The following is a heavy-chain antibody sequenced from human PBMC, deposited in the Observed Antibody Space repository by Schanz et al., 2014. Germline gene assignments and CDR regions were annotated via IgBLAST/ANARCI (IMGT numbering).Heavy chain of an antibody. CDR2: VYMSAAST. Sequence: ELQLVESEGGLVKPGGSLRLSCAASGFTFSSYTMNWVRQAPGKGLEWVSTVYMSAASTRYADSVKGRFTISRDDAKNSLYLQMNSLRAEDTALYYCAKDRQNRVNRVGYYYGMDVWGQGTTVTVSS. CDR1: GFTFSSYT. V-gene: IGHV3-21*04. D-gene: IGHD3-16*01. CDR3: AKDRQNRVNRVGYYYGMDV. J-gene: IGHJ6*02.